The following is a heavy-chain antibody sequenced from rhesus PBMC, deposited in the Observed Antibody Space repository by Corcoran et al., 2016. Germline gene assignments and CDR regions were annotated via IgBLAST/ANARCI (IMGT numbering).Heavy chain of an antibody. CDR2: ISGRGGST. Sequence: QLQLQGSGPGLVKSSETLSLTCAVSGGSISSNYWAWIRQAPGEGLEWIGRISGRGGSTDYNPSLKSRVTISRDTSKNQFSLTLNFVTDADTAVYYCARDTGSWNRDGLDSWGQGVVVTVSS. V-gene: IGHV4-173*01. J-gene: IGHJ6*01. CDR1: GGSISSNY. CDR3: ARDTGSWNRDGLDS. D-gene: IGHD6-25*01.